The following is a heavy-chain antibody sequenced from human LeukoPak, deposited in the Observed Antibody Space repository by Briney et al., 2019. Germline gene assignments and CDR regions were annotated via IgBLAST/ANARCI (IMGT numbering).Heavy chain of an antibody. V-gene: IGHV3-21*01. CDR2: VCSSSSYI. CDR3: ARDCSSTSCYLITPYDY. D-gene: IGHD2-2*01. J-gene: IGHJ4*02. CDR1: GLCFSRYS. Sequence: PGFSLRLSCAASGLCFSRYSINWVGPAPRKGLNWVSSVCSSSSYIYYADSVKGRFTISRDNAKNSLYLQMNSLRAEDTAVYYCARDCSSTSCYLITPYDYWGQGTLVTVSS.